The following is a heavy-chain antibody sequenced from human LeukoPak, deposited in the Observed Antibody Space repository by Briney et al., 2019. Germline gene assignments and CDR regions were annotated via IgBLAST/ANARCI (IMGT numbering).Heavy chain of an antibody. CDR1: GYTFTGYY. CDR2: INPNSGGT. V-gene: IGHV1-2*02. J-gene: IGHJ4*02. Sequence: VASVKVSCEASGYTFTGYYMHWVRQAPGQGLEWMGWINPNSGGTNYAQKFQGRVTMTRDTSISTAYMELSRLRSDDTAVYYCARAPATMVRGVTTDYWGQGTLVTVS. D-gene: IGHD3-10*01. CDR3: ARAPATMVRGVTTDY.